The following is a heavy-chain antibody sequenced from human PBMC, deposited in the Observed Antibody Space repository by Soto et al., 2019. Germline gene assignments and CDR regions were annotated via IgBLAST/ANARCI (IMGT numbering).Heavy chain of an antibody. V-gene: IGHV3-30-3*01. CDR3: ARDRAIAADLGAFDI. CDR2: ISYDGSNK. Sequence: GGSLRLSCAASGFTFSSYAMHWVRQAPGKGLEWVAVISYDGSNKYYADSVKGRFTISRDNSKNTLYLQMNSLRAEDTAVYYCARDRAIAADLGAFDIWGQGTMVTVSS. J-gene: IGHJ3*02. CDR1: GFTFSSYA. D-gene: IGHD6-13*01.